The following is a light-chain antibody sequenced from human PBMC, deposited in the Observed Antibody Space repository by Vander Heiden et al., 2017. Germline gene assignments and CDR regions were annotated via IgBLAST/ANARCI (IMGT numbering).Light chain of an antibody. CDR1: QSVSSY. J-gene: IGKJ2*01. CDR2: DAS. CDR3: QQHSNWLYT. Sequence: EIVLTQSPATLSLSPGERATLSCRASQSVSSYLAWYQQRPGQAPRLLIYDASNRATGIPARFSGSGSGTDFTLTISSLQPKDFAVYYCQQHSNWLYTFGQGTKLEIK. V-gene: IGKV3-11*01.